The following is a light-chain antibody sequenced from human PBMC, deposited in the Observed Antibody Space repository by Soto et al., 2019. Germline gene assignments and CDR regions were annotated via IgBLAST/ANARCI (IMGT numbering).Light chain of an antibody. CDR3: QQAATFPLT. CDR1: QTTSSY. J-gene: IGKJ4*01. V-gene: IGKV1-39*01. Sequence: DIQMTQSPSSLSASVGDRVTISCRASQTTSSYLNWYQQKPGKAPKLLIYAASSLQSGVPSRFSGSRSGTDFTLTISSVQPENSATYYCQQAATFPLTFGGGTEVEIK. CDR2: AAS.